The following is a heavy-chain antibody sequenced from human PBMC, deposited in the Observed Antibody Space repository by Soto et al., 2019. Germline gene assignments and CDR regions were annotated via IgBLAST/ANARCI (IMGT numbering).Heavy chain of an antibody. CDR2: IWYDGSNK. J-gene: IGHJ6*02. Sequence: PGGSLRLSCAASGFTFSSYGMHWVRQAPGKGLEWVAVIWYDGSNKYYADSVKGRFTISRDNSKNTLYQQMNSLRAEDTAVYYCARAYSDSSGYTHGMDVWGQGTTVTVSS. CDR3: ARAYSDSSGYTHGMDV. CDR1: GFTFSSYG. V-gene: IGHV3-33*01. D-gene: IGHD3-22*01.